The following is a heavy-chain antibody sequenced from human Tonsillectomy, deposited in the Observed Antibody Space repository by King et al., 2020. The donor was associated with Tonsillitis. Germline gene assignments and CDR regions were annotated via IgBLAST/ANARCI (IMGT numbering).Heavy chain of an antibody. V-gene: IGHV3-30*02. CDR2: IRYDGSNK. CDR1: GFTFSSYG. CDR3: AKDRQSLYYYYGMDV. J-gene: IGHJ6*02. Sequence: VQLVESGGGVVQPGGSLRLSCAASGFTFSSYGMYWVRQAPGKGLEWVAFIRYDGSNKHYGDSVKGRFTISRDNSKNTLYLQMNSLRAEDTAVYYCAKDRQSLYYYYGMDVWGQGTTVTVSS. D-gene: IGHD6-19*01.